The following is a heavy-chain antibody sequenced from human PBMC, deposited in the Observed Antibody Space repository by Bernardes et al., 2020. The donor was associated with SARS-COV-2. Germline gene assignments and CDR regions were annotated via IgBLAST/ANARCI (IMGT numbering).Heavy chain of an antibody. D-gene: IGHD4-17*01. Sequence: GESLKISCKASGYTFTRYWLGWVRQVPGQHLEWMGIIHPSDSDTRYGRSFRGQVTISADTSISTAYVQWSSLKASDTAIYYCARLALGYGDYRGPYSWGQGTLVTV. J-gene: IGHJ4*02. CDR2: IHPSDSDT. CDR3: ARLALGYGDYRGPYS. V-gene: IGHV5-51*01. CDR1: GYTFTRYW.